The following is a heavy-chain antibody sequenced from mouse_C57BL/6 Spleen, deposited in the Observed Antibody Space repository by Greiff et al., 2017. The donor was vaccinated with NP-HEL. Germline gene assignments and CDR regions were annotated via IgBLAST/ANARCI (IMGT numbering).Heavy chain of an antibody. CDR3: TPYDYDSWFAY. CDR2: IRNKANNHAT. CDR1: GFTFSDAW. V-gene: IGHV6-6*01. J-gene: IGHJ3*01. D-gene: IGHD2-4*01. Sequence: EVKVEESGGGLVQPGGSMKLSCAASGFTFSDAWMDWVRQSPETGLEWVAEIRNKANNHATYYAESVKGRFTISRDDSKSSVYLQMNSLRAEDTGIYYCTPYDYDSWFAYWGQGTLVTVSA.